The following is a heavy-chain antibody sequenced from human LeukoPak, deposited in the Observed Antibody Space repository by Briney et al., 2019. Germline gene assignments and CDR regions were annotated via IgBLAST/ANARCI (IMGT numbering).Heavy chain of an antibody. Sequence: ASVKVSCKASGYTFTSYDINWVRQATGQGLEWMGWMNPNSGNTGYAQKFQGRVTMTRNTSISTAYMELSSLRSEDTAVYYCARVVSQELSYSSSSGGGFFGYYYYYMDVWGKGTTVTVSS. CDR1: GYTFTSYD. D-gene: IGHD6-6*01. J-gene: IGHJ6*03. CDR3: ARVVSQELSYSSSSGGGFFGYYYYYMDV. CDR2: MNPNSGNT. V-gene: IGHV1-8*01.